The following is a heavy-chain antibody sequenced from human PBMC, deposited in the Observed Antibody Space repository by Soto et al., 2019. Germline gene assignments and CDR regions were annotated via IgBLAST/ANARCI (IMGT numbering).Heavy chain of an antibody. CDR1: GYTFTSYG. Sequence: QVQLVQSGAEVKKPGASVKVSCKASGYTFTSYGISWVRQAPGQGHEWLGWISAYNGNTNYAQKLQGRVTMTTDTPTSTAYMELRSLRSDDTAVYYCARELGGNSAYYYYGMDVWGQGTTVTVSS. CDR2: ISAYNGNT. D-gene: IGHD2-21*02. CDR3: ARELGGNSAYYYYGMDV. J-gene: IGHJ6*02. V-gene: IGHV1-18*04.